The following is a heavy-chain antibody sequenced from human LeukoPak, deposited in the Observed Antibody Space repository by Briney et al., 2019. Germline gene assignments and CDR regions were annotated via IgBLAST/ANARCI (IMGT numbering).Heavy chain of an antibody. D-gene: IGHD2-2*02. V-gene: IGHV3-48*04. CDR1: GFTFSDYS. CDR2: ISSSGSTI. CDR3: ASPPAPYCSSTSCYIN. Sequence: GGSLRLSCAASGFTFSDYSMNWVRQAPGKGLEWVSYISSSGSTIYYADSVKGRFTISRDNAKNSLYLQMNSLRAEDTAVYYCASPPAPYCSSTSCYINWGQGTLVTVSS. J-gene: IGHJ4*02.